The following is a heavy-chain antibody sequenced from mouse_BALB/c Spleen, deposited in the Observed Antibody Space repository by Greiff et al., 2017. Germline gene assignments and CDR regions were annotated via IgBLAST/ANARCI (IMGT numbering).Heavy chain of an antibody. CDR3: ARGNYGSSYDAMDY. CDR2: INSNGGST. CDR1: GFTFSSYG. V-gene: IGHV5-6-3*01. Sequence: EVQLQQSGGGLVQPGGSLKLSCAASGFTFSSYGMSWVRQTPDKRLELVATINSNGGSTYYPDSVKGRFTISRDNAKNTLYLQMSSLKSEDTAMYYCARGNYGSSYDAMDYWGQGTSVTVSS. D-gene: IGHD1-1*01. J-gene: IGHJ4*01.